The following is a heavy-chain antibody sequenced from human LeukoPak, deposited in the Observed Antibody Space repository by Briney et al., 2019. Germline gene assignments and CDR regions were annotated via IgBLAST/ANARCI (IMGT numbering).Heavy chain of an antibody. Sequence: ASVKVSCKASGYTFTSYYMHWVRQAPGQGLEWMGIINPSGGSTSYAQKFQGRVTMTRDMSTSTVYMELSSLRSEDTAVYYCARSYYGSGSYYQLFDYYMDVWGKGTTVTISS. V-gene: IGHV1-46*01. CDR3: ARSYYGSGSYYQLFDYYMDV. CDR2: INPSGGST. J-gene: IGHJ6*03. CDR1: GYTFTSYY. D-gene: IGHD3-10*01.